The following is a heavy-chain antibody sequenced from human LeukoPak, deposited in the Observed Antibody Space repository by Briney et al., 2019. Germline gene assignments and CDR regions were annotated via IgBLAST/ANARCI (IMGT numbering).Heavy chain of an antibody. Sequence: SETLSLTCSVSAGSISSRSYYWGWVRQPPGKGLEWIGSTYYTGSTYYNPSLRSRVSISGDTSKNQVSLKVNSVTAADTAVYYCARLGAAPGPPHYFYYGIDVWGQGTTVTVS. V-gene: IGHV4-39*01. D-gene: IGHD6-13*01. J-gene: IGHJ6*02. CDR2: TYYTGST. CDR3: ARLGAAPGPPHYFYYGIDV. CDR1: AGSISSRSYY.